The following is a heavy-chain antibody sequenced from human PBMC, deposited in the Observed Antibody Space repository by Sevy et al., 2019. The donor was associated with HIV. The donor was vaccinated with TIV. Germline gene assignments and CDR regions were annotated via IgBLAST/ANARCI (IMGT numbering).Heavy chain of an antibody. CDR3: AREVVIGYYFDY. D-gene: IGHD2-21*01. V-gene: IGHV4-30-2*01. Sequence: SETLSLTCAVSGGSISSGGYSWSWIRQPTGKGREWIGYIYHSGSTYYNPSLKSRVTISVDRSKNQFSLKLSSVTAADTAVYYCAREVVIGYYFDYWGQGTLVTVSS. CDR1: GGSISSGGYS. CDR2: IYHSGST. J-gene: IGHJ4*02.